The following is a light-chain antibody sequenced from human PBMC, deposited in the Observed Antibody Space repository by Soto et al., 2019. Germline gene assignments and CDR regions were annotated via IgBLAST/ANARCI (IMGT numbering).Light chain of an antibody. V-gene: IGKV1-5*03. CDR2: KAS. CDR3: QQYHTYWWT. Sequence: DIQMTQCPSTLSASVGDRVAITCRASQTIMNWLAWYQQKPGKAPKLLVYKASSLESEVPSRFSGSGSETEFTLTINSLQPDDSATYYCQQYHTYWWTFGQGTKVDIK. CDR1: QTIMNW. J-gene: IGKJ1*01.